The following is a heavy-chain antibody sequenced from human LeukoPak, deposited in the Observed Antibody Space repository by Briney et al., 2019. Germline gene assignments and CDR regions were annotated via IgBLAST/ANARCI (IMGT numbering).Heavy chain of an antibody. J-gene: IGHJ4*02. CDR2: INHNGNVN. D-gene: IGHD2-2*01. Sequence: GGSLRLSCAASGFTFSSYWMNWARQAPGKGLEWVASINHNGNVNYYVDSVKGRFTISRDNAKNSLYLQMSNLRAEDTAVYYCAKLGTVVVPAATYYWGQGTLVTVSS. CDR1: GFTFSSYW. V-gene: IGHV3-7*03. CDR3: AKLGTVVVPAATYY.